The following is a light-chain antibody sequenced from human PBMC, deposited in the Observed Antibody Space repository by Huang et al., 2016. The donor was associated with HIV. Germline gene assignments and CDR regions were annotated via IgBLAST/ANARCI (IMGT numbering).Light chain of an antibody. CDR3: QQYGSSPMYT. Sequence: EIVLTQSPGTLSLSPGERATLSCRASQSVSSIYLAWYQQKPGQAPMLLIYGASSRATGIPDRFSGSGSGTDFTLTISRLEPEDFAVYYCQQYGSSPMYTFGQGTKLEIK. CDR2: GAS. V-gene: IGKV3-20*01. J-gene: IGKJ2*01. CDR1: QSVSSIY.